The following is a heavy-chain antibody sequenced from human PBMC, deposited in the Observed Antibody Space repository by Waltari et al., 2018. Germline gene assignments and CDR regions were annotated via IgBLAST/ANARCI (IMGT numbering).Heavy chain of an antibody. CDR2: INPNSGNA. Sequence: VQLVQSGAEVKPPGASVKVSCKASEYTFSNHDMSWVRQATGQGLVWMGWINPNSGNAYSAQKFQGRLTLTRNTSISTFYMELSSLTSEDTAVYYCARGRSYVERFKFDPWGQGTLVTVSS. CDR3: ARGRSYVERFKFDP. J-gene: IGHJ5*02. D-gene: IGHD4-17*01. V-gene: IGHV1-8*01. CDR1: EYTFSNHD.